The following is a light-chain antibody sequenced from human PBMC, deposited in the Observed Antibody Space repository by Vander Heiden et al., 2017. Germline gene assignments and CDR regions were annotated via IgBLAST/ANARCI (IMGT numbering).Light chain of an antibody. V-gene: IGLV1-44*01. CDR2: SNK. CDR3: AAWDDSLNGPV. J-gene: IGLJ3*02. Sequence: QSVLTQPPSASGTPGQRVTTPCSGSSSNIGSNAGNWYQQLPGTAPKLLIYSNKQRPSGVPDRFSGSKSGTSASLAISGLQSEDEADYYCAAWDDSLNGPVFGGGTKLTVL. CDR1: SSNIGSNA.